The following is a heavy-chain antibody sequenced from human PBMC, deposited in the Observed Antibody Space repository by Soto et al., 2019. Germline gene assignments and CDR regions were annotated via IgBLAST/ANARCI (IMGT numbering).Heavy chain of an antibody. J-gene: IGHJ4*02. CDR3: ARDASMNYDSSGYYYVY. CDR2: IKQDGSEK. CDR1: GFTFSSYW. Sequence: PGGSLRLSCAASGFTFSSYWMSWVRQAPGKGLEWVANIKQDGSEKYYVDSVKGRFTISRDNAKNSLYLQMNSLRAEDTAVYYCARDASMNYDSSGYYYVYWGQGTLVTVSS. V-gene: IGHV3-7*01. D-gene: IGHD3-22*01.